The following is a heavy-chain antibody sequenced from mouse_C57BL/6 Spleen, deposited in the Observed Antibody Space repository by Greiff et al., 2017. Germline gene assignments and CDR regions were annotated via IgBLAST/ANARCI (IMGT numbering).Heavy chain of an antibody. D-gene: IGHD2-2*01. J-gene: IGHJ3*01. Sequence: VQLQQPGAELVKPGASVKLSCKASGYTFTSYWMHWVKQRPGQGLEWIGMIHPNSGSTNYNEKFKSKATLTVDKSSSTAYMQLSSLTSEDSAVYDGARIYYGYDAWFAYWGQGTLVTVSA. V-gene: IGHV1-64*01. CDR1: GYTFTSYW. CDR3: ARIYYGYDAWFAY. CDR2: IHPNSGST.